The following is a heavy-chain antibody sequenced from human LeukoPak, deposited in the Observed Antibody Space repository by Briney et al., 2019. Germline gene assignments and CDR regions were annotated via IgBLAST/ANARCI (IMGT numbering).Heavy chain of an antibody. CDR3: ARESLAVAGTWDY. D-gene: IGHD6-19*01. CDR2: ISSSGSTI. Sequence: GGSLRLSCAASGFTFSSYEMNWVRQAPGKGLEWVSYISSSGSTIYYADSVKGRFTISRDNAKNPLYLQMNSLRAEDTAVYYCARESLAVAGTWDYWGQGTLVTAPS. CDR1: GFTFSSYE. J-gene: IGHJ4*02. V-gene: IGHV3-48*03.